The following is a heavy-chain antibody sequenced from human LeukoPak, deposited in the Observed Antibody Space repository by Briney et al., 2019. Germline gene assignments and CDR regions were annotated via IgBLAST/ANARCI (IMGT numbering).Heavy chain of an antibody. Sequence: PGGSLRLSCAASGFTFNRYNMNWVRQAPGKGLEWVSSISSSSSYIYYADSVKGRFTISRDNAKNSLYLQMNSLRAEDTAVYYCARDITMVRGVHRRASGGAAFDIWGQGTMVTVSS. CDR2: ISSSSSYI. CDR3: ARDITMVRGVHRRASGGAAFDI. CDR1: GFTFNRYN. V-gene: IGHV3-21*01. D-gene: IGHD3-10*01. J-gene: IGHJ3*02.